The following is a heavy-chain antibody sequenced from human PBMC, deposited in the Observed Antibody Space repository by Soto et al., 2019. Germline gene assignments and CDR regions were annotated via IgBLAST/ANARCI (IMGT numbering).Heavy chain of an antibody. V-gene: IGHV3-23*01. CDR1: GFTFSSYA. CDR3: AKERGRYSISPYGMDV. CDR2: ISGSGGST. D-gene: IGHD6-13*01. J-gene: IGHJ6*02. Sequence: EVQLLESGGGLVQPGGSLRLSCAASGFTFSSYAMSWVRKAPGKGLEWVSAISGSGGSTYYADSVKGRFTISRDNSKNTLYLQMNSLRAEDTAVYYCAKERGRYSISPYGMDVWGQGTTVTVSS.